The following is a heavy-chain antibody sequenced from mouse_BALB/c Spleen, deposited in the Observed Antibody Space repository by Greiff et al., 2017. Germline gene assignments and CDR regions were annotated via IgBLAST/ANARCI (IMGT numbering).Heavy chain of an antibody. CDR1: GFSLTCYG. D-gene: IGHD1-1*01. CDR2: VWSGGST. CDR3: DRNDCCGSSDGDAMDY. Sequence: VQLQESGPGLVQPSHSLSITCTVSGFSLTCYGVHWVRQSPGKGLEWLGVVWSGGSTDYNAAFISRLSISTDNSKSQVFFKMNSLQADDTAIYYCDRNDCCGSSDGDAMDYWGQGTSVTVSS. J-gene: IGHJ4*01. V-gene: IGHV2-4-1*01.